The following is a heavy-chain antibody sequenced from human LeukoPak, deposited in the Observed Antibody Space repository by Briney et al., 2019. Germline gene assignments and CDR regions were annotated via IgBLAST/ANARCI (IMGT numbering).Heavy chain of an antibody. D-gene: IGHD2-2*02. CDR3: ARGSSSTSCYTCLAFDI. CDR2: IIPIFGTA. V-gene: IGHV1-69*13. J-gene: IGHJ3*02. CDR1: GGTFSSYA. Sequence: ASVTVSCKASGGTFSSYAISWVRQAPGQGLEWMGGIIPIFGTANYAQKFQGRVTITADESTSTAYMELSSLRSEDTAVYYCARGSSSTSCYTCLAFDIWGQGTMVTVSS.